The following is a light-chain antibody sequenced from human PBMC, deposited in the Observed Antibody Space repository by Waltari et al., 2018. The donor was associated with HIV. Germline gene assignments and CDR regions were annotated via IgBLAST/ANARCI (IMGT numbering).Light chain of an antibody. CDR3: LQTYSPPWT. Sequence: DIQMTQSPSSLSASVGDRVTITCRTSQRISSYLNWYQQKPGKAPKLLIYTTSSLQSGVPSRFSGSGSGTDFTLTISNLQPEDFATYYCLQTYSPPWTFGQGTNVDLK. J-gene: IGKJ1*01. CDR2: TTS. CDR1: QRISSY. V-gene: IGKV1-39*01.